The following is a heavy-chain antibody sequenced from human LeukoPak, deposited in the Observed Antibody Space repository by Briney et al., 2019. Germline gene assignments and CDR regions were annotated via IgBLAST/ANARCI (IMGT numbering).Heavy chain of an antibody. V-gene: IGHV3-21*01. CDR2: ITSSNYDI. J-gene: IGHJ4*02. Sequence: GGSLRLSCAASGFTFSSYSMNWVRQAPGKGLEWLTSITSSNYDIYYADSVKGRFTISRDNAKNSLYLQMNSLRAEDTAVYYCATTTLSGSYYGGHYYFDYWGQGTLVTVSS. CDR3: ATTTLSGSYYGGHYYFDY. CDR1: GFTFSSYS. D-gene: IGHD1-26*01.